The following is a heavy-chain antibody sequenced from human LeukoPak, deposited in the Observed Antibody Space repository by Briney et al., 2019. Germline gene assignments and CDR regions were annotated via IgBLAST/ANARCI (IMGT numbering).Heavy chain of an antibody. J-gene: IGHJ6*02. CDR1: GGSISSYY. V-gene: IGHV4-59*01. CDR2: IYYSGST. Sequence: SETLSLTCTVSGGSISSYYWSWIRQPPGKGREWIGYIYYSGSTNYNPSLKSRVTISVDTSKNQFSLKLSSVTAADTAVYYCARVTIAAAVTGPGVGYYYYGMDVWGQGTTVTVSS. CDR3: ARVTIAAAVTGPGVGYYYYGMDV. D-gene: IGHD6-13*01.